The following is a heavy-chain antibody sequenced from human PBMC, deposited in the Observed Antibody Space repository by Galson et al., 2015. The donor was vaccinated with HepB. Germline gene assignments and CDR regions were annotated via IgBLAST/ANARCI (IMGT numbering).Heavy chain of an antibody. CDR1: GFTFSSYG. CDR2: IWYDGTFK. V-gene: IGHV3-33*01. J-gene: IGHJ4*02. CDR3: ARDHLLTYYYDSSGLGLDY. Sequence: SLRLSCAASGFTFSSYGMHWVRQAPGKGLEWVAVIWYDGTFKYYADSVKGRFTISRDNSQDTLYLQMNSLRAEDTAVYYCARDHLLTYYYDSSGLGLDYWGQGTLVAVSS. D-gene: IGHD3-22*01.